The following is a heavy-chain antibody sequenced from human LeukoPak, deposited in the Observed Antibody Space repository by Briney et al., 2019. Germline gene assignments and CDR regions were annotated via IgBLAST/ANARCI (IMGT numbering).Heavy chain of an antibody. V-gene: IGHV3-9*01. Sequence: GGSLRLSCAASGFTFDDYAMHWIRQAPEKALEWVSGITWNGGVIGYADSVKGRFTISRDNARDSLYLQMDSLTDDDTAFYYCAKGSQSTGGRFDHWGQGTLLIVSS. CDR3: AKGSQSTGGRFDH. J-gene: IGHJ5*02. CDR1: GFTFDDYA. D-gene: IGHD1-1*01. CDR2: ITWNGGVI.